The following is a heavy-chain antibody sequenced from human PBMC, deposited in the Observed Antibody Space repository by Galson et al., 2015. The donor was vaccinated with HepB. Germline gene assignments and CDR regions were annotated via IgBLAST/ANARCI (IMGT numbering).Heavy chain of an antibody. Sequence: SETLSLTCTVSGGSISSYYWSWIRQPPGKGLEWIGYIYYSGSTNYNPSLKSRVTISVDTSKNQFSLKLSSVTAADTAVYYCARVGDGSTVGFDYWGQGTLVTVSS. CDR3: ARVGDGSTVGFDY. D-gene: IGHD4-23*01. J-gene: IGHJ4*02. CDR1: GGSISSYY. V-gene: IGHV4-59*01. CDR2: IYYSGST.